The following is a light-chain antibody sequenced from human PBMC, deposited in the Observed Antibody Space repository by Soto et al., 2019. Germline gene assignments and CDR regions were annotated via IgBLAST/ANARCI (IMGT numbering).Light chain of an antibody. CDR3: SSYAGSNNFV. J-gene: IGLJ2*01. CDR1: SSDVGGYNY. Sequence: QSALTQPPSASGSPGQSVTISCTGTSSDVGGYNYVSWYQQHPGKAPKLMIYEVSKRPSGVPDRFSGSKSGNTASLTVSGHQAEDEVDYCRSSYAGSNNFVFGGGTKLTVL. V-gene: IGLV2-8*01. CDR2: EVS.